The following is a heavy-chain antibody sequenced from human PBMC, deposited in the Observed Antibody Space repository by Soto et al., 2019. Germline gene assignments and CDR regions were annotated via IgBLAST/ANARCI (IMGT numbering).Heavy chain of an antibody. D-gene: IGHD3-3*01. Sequence: ETLSLTCTVSGGSISSYYWSWIRQPAGKGLEWIGRIYTSGSTNYNPSLKSRVTMSVDTSKNQFSLKLSSVTAADTAVYYCHGGSDYDFWSGYSNDYYYYGMDVWGQGTTVTVSS. CDR1: GGSISSYY. CDR2: IYTSGST. J-gene: IGHJ6*02. CDR3: HGGSDYDFWSGYSNDYYYYGMDV. V-gene: IGHV4-4*07.